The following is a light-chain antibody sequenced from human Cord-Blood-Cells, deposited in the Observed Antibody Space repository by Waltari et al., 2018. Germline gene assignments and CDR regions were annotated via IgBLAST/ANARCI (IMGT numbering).Light chain of an antibody. Sequence: DIVMTQSPLSLPVTPGEPASISCRSSQSLLHSNGYNYLDWYLQKPGQSPQLLIYLGSNRASRVPDRFSGSGSGTDFRLKISRVEAEDVGVYYCMQALQTPYSFGQGTKLEIK. CDR1: QSLLHSNGYNY. J-gene: IGKJ2*03. V-gene: IGKV2-28*01. CDR2: LGS. CDR3: MQALQTPYS.